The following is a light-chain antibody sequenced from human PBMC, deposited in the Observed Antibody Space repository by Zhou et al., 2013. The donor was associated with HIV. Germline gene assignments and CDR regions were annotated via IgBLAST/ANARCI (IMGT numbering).Light chain of an antibody. J-gene: IGKJ2*04. CDR2: DAS. CDR3: QQYISYSS. V-gene: IGKV1-33*01. CDR1: QDISNY. Sequence: DIQMTQSPSSLSASVGDRVTITCQASQDISNYLNWYQQKPGTAPKLLIYDASNLETGVPSRFSGGGSGTEFTLTISSLQPDDFATYYCQQYISYSSFGQGTKLEIK.